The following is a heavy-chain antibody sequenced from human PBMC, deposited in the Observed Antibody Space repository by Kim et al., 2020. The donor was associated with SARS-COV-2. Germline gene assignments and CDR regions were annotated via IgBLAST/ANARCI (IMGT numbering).Heavy chain of an antibody. Sequence: GGSLRLSCAASGFTFSSYSMNWVRQAPGKGLEWVSSISSSSSYIYYADSVKGRFTISRDNAKNSLYLQMNSLRAEDTAVYYCAREKGDDIVGAPGYWGQGTLVTVSS. J-gene: IGHJ4*02. CDR1: GFTFSSYS. CDR2: ISSSSSYI. D-gene: IGHD1-26*01. V-gene: IGHV3-21*01. CDR3: AREKGDDIVGAPGY.